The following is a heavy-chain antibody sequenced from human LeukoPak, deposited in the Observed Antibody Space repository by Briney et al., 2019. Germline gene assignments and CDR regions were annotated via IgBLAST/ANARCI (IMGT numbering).Heavy chain of an antibody. Sequence: GASVKVSCKASGYTFTGYYMHWVRQAPGQGLEWMGIINPSGGSTSYAQKFQGRVTMTRDMSTSTVYMELSSLRSEDTAVYYCARARAGTTARFDPWGQGTLVTASS. CDR2: INPSGGST. CDR3: ARARAGTTARFDP. D-gene: IGHD1-1*01. V-gene: IGHV1-46*01. CDR1: GYTFTGYY. J-gene: IGHJ5*02.